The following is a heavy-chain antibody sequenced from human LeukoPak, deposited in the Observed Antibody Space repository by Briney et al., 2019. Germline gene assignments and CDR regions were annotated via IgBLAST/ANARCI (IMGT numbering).Heavy chain of an antibody. CDR2: IYTSGTT. V-gene: IGHV4-4*07. CDR3: ARVDTTLSYKLDY. D-gene: IGHD1-1*01. Sequence: SETLSLTCTVSGGSISSYFWSWIRQPAGKGLEWVGRIYTSGTTSYNASLKSRVTMSVDTSKNQFSLKLSSVTAADTAVYYCARVDTTLSYKLDYWGQGTLVTVSS. J-gene: IGHJ4*02. CDR1: GGSISSYF.